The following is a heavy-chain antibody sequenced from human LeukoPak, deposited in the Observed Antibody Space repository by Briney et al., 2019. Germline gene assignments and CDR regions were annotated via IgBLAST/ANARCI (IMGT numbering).Heavy chain of an antibody. CDR2: ISDNGDYT. J-gene: IGHJ5*02. Sequence: GGSLRLSCEASGFTFSSHAMSWGRQAPGKGLEWVSGISDNGDYTYYADSVKGRFAISRDNSKGTLYLQMNSLRAEGTAIYYCAKFHYDSSGPYNYFDTWGQGTLVTVSS. CDR1: GFTFSSHA. V-gene: IGHV3-23*01. D-gene: IGHD3-22*01. CDR3: AKFHYDSSGPYNYFDT.